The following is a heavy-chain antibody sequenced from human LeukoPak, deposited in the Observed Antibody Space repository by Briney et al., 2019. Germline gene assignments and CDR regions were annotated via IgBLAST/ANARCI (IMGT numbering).Heavy chain of an antibody. CDR1: GGTFSSYA. J-gene: IGHJ5*02. Sequence: SVNVSCKASGGTFSSYAISWVRQAPGQGLEWMGGIIPAFGSANYAQKFQGRVTITADKSTSTAYMQLSSLRSEDTDVYYCARAAAGTLWYWFDPWGQRTLATVSS. CDR2: IIPAFGSA. V-gene: IGHV1-69*06. CDR3: ARAAAGTLWYWFDP. D-gene: IGHD6-13*01.